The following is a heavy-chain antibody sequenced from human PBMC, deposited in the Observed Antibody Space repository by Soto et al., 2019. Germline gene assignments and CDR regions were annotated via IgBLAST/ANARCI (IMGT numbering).Heavy chain of an antibody. V-gene: IGHV4-34*01. D-gene: IGHD6-13*01. CDR2: INHSGST. CDR1: GGSFSGYY. J-gene: IGHJ5*02. CDR3: ARGRTYSSSWRGKEYNWFDP. Sequence: QVQLQQWGAGLLKPSETLSLTCAVYGGSFSGYYWSWIREPPAKGLEWIGEINHSGSTNYNPSLKSRVTISVDTSKNQFSLKLSSVTAADTAVYYCARGRTYSSSWRGKEYNWFDPWGQGTLVTVSS.